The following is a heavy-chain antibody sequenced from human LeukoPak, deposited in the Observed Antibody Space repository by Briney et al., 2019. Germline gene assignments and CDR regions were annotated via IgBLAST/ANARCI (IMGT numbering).Heavy chain of an antibody. CDR2: ISGSGSST. V-gene: IGHV3-23*01. CDR3: AKGAYDYVWGSYRFDY. Sequence: PGGSLRLSCADSGFTFSSYGMSWVRQAPGKGLGWVLAISGSGSSTYYADSAKGRFTISRDNSKNTLYLQMNSLRAEDTAVYYCAKGAYDYVWGSYRFDYWGQGTLVTVSS. D-gene: IGHD3-16*02. CDR1: GFTFSSYG. J-gene: IGHJ4*02.